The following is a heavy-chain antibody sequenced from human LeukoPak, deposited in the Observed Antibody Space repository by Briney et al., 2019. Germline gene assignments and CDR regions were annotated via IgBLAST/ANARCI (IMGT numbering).Heavy chain of an antibody. V-gene: IGHV4-59*08. Sequence: SETLSLTCTVSGDSISSYYWSWIRQPPGKGLEWIGYIYYSGSTNYNPSLMSRVTMSVDTSKNHFSLKLSSVTAADTAVYYCAGHIYGNDWFDPWGQGTLVTVSS. D-gene: IGHD3-10*01. CDR3: AGHIYGNDWFDP. J-gene: IGHJ5*02. CDR2: IYYSGST. CDR1: GDSISSYY.